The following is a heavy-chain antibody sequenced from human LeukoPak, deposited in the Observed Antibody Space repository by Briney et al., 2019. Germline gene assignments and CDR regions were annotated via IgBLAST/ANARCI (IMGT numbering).Heavy chain of an antibody. J-gene: IGHJ6*03. D-gene: IGHD3-10*01. CDR2: IIPIFDTA. CDR3: ARDATVRGPYGGHHFYSYMDV. Sequence: ASVKVSCKTSGGTFSSYAISWVRQAPGQGREWIGDIIPIFDTANYAQKFQGRVTITADESATTSYMELSSLRSEDTAVYYCARDATVRGPYGGHHFYSYMDVWGKGTTVTISS. CDR1: GGTFSSYA. V-gene: IGHV1-69*13.